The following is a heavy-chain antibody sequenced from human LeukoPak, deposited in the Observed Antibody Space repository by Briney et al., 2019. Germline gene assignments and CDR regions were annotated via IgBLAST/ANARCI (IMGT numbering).Heavy chain of an antibody. CDR2: IKQDGSEK. D-gene: IGHD1-7*01. CDR3: AKGNFRLDY. J-gene: IGHJ4*02. CDR1: GFTFSSYW. Sequence: GGSLRLSCAASGFTFSSYWMSWVRQAPGKGLEWVANIKQDGSEKYYVDSVKGRFTISRDNAKNSLYLQMDSLRAEDTAVYYSAKGNFRLDYWGQGTLVTVSS. V-gene: IGHV3-7*01.